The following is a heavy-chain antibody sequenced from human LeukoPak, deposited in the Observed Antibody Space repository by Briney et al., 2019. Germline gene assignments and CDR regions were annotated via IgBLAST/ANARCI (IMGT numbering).Heavy chain of an antibody. J-gene: IGHJ4*02. Sequence: SVKVSCKASGGTFSSYAISWVRQAPGQGLEWMGGIIPIFGTANYAQKFQGRVTITADKSTSTAYMELSSLRSEDTAVYYCARGHILTGYQHTVTATLDYWGQGTLVTVSS. CDR1: GGTFSSYA. D-gene: IGHD3-9*01. V-gene: IGHV1-69*06. CDR3: ARGHILTGYQHTVTATLDY. CDR2: IIPIFGTA.